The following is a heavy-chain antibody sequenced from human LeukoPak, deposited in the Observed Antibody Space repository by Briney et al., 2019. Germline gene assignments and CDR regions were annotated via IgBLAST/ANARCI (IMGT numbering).Heavy chain of an antibody. CDR3: ARLGRSGSYPFDY. J-gene: IGHJ4*02. CDR2: IYYSGST. V-gene: IGHV4-39*01. CDR1: GGSISSSSYY. D-gene: IGHD1-26*01. Sequence: SETLSLTCTVSGGSISSSSYYWGWIRQPPGKGLEWIGSIYYSGSTYYNPSLKSRVTISVDTSKNQFSLKLSSVTAADTAVYYRARLGRSGSYPFDYWGQGTPVPVSS.